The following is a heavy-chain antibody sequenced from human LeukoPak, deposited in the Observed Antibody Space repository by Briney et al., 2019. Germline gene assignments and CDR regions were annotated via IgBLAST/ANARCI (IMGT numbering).Heavy chain of an antibody. CDR3: ARDSDRDKKDFDS. D-gene: IGHD2-15*01. Sequence: PSETLSLTCTVSGGSIRSGSHSWTWIRQPAGKGLQWIGRIYTSETRDYNPSLKSRVTMAVDTSTNQFFLYLRSVTAADTAVYYCARDSDRDKKDFDSWGQGTLVTVSS. V-gene: IGHV4-61*02. CDR1: GGSIRSGSHS. CDR2: IYTSETR. J-gene: IGHJ4*02.